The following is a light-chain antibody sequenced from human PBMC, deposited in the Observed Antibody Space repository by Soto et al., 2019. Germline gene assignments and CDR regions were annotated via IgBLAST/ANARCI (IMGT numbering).Light chain of an antibody. CDR1: SSNIGSHS. J-gene: IGLJ3*02. CDR3: AAWDDSRNGQGV. CDR2: SDN. V-gene: IGLV1-44*01. Sequence: QSVLTQPPSASGTPGQRVTISCSGSSSNIGSHSVIWYQQLPGAAPKLLIYSDNQRHSWVPDRFSGSKSGSSASPALSRLQSEDEDDYYCAAWDDSRNGQGVFGGGTKLTVL.